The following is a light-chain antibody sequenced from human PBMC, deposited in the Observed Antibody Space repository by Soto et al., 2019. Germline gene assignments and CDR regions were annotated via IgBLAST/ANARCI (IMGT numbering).Light chain of an antibody. Sequence: EIVLTQSPGTLSLSPGERATLSCRASQSVSSSYLAWYQQKPGQTPRLLLYCASSRATGIPDRFSGSGSGTDFTLTSSRLELEDFAVYYCQQYGRRPYIFGQVTKLEIK. V-gene: IGKV3-20*01. J-gene: IGKJ2*01. CDR3: QQYGRRPYI. CDR2: CAS. CDR1: QSVSSSY.